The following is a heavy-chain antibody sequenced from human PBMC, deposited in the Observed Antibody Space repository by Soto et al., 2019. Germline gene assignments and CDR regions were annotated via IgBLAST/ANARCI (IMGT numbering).Heavy chain of an antibody. D-gene: IGHD3-9*01. CDR3: ARDRVIRYTGYELDL. CDR2: MTSDGSSK. V-gene: IGHV3-30-3*01. CDR1: GFAFNSHS. Sequence: QMQLLESGGGVVQPGKALRLSCAASGFAFNSHSMHWVRQAPGKGLEWLALMTSDGSSKFYADSVKGRCTISRYNSKNTLYLEMNSLRSEDTAVYYCARDRVIRYTGYELDLWGQGTLVTVSS. J-gene: IGHJ5*02.